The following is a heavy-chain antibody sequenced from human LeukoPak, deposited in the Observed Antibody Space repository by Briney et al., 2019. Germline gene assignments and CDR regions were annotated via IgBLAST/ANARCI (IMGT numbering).Heavy chain of an antibody. V-gene: IGHV1-18*01. Sequence: GASVKVSCKASGYTFTSCGISWVRQAPGQGLEWMGWISAYNGNTNYAQKLQGRVTMTTDTSTSTAYMELRSLRSDDTAVYYCARDRRPTVTTNWFDPWGQGTLVTVSS. CDR1: GYTFTSCG. CDR3: ARDRRPTVTTNWFDP. J-gene: IGHJ5*02. D-gene: IGHD4-17*01. CDR2: ISAYNGNT.